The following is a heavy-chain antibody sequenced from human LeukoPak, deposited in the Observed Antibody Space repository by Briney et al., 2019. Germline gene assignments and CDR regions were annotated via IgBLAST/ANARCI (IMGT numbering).Heavy chain of an antibody. CDR3: ARSDLGAAADPTRFDP. D-gene: IGHD6-13*01. CDR1: GFTFSSYS. J-gene: IGHJ5*02. CDR2: ISSSSSYI. Sequence: GGSLRLSCAASGFTFSSYSMNWVRQAPGKGLEWVSSISSSSSYIYYADSVKGRFTISRDNAKNSLYLQMNSLRAEDTAVYYCARSDLGAAADPTRFDPWGQGTLVTVSS. V-gene: IGHV3-21*04.